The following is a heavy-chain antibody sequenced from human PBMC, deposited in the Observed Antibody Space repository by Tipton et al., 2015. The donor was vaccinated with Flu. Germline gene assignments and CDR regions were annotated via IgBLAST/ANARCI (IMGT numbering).Heavy chain of an antibody. CDR2: IYSSGTT. V-gene: IGHV4-31*03. J-gene: IGHJ3*02. D-gene: IGHD2-21*02. Sequence: TLSLTCTVSGDSISSGGHYWSWIRQHPGKGLEWIGYIYSSGTTHYNPSLKSRVTISLDTPKNQFSLKLSSVTATDTAVYYCVRHCVGVCSHTFDIWGQGTMVTVSS. CDR3: VRHCVGVCSHTFDI. CDR1: GDSISSGGHY.